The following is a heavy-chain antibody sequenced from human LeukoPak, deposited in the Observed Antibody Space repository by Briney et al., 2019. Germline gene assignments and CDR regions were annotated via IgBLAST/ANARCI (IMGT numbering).Heavy chain of an antibody. J-gene: IGHJ4*02. V-gene: IGHV3-53*01. D-gene: IGHD6-13*01. Sequence: GGSLRLSCAASGFTVSSNYMSWVRQAPGKGLEWVSVIYSGGSTHYADSVKGRFTISRDNSKNTLYLQMNSLRAEDTAVYYCASSSRSWISPLDYWGQGTLVTVSS. CDR3: ASSSRSWISPLDY. CDR1: GFTVSSNY. CDR2: IYSGGST.